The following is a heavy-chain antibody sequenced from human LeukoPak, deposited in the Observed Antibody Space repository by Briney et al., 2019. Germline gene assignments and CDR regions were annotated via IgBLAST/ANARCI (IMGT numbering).Heavy chain of an antibody. V-gene: IGHV3-23*01. CDR1: GFTFSSCA. J-gene: IGHJ4*02. D-gene: IGHD5-12*01. CDR3: AKRLRTESYFDY. Sequence: GSLRLSCEASGFTFSSCAMSWVRQAPGKGLEWVSTISGSGDSTYYADSVKGRFTIARDNSRNTLYLQMNGLRVEDTAVYYCAKRLRTESYFDYWGQGTLVTVSS. CDR2: ISGSGDST.